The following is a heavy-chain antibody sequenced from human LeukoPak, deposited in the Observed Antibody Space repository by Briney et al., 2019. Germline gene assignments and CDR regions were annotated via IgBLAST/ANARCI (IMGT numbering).Heavy chain of an antibody. CDR3: ARGYSSSWNHFDY. CDR2: IKEDGTEK. Sequence: GGSLRLSCAASEFTFSFYWMSWVRQAPGKGLEWVANIKEDGTEKYYVDSVKGRFTISRDNAKSSVYLQMNSLRAEDTAVYYCARGYSSSWNHFDYWGQGTLVTVSS. V-gene: IGHV3-7*04. D-gene: IGHD6-13*01. J-gene: IGHJ4*02. CDR1: EFTFSFYW.